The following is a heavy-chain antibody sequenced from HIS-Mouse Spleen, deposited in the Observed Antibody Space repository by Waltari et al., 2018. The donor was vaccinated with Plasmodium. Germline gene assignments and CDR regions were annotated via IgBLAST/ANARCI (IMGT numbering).Heavy chain of an antibody. Sequence: EVQLVESGGGLVQPGGSLRLSCAASGFTFSSYWMSWVPQAPGKGLEWVANKKQDGSEKYYGDSVKGRFTISRDNAKNSLYLQMNSLRAEDTAVYYCASSWYWYFDLWGRGTLVTVSS. CDR1: GFTFSSYW. V-gene: IGHV3-7*01. CDR2: KKQDGSEK. CDR3: ASSWYWYFDL. D-gene: IGHD6-13*01. J-gene: IGHJ2*01.